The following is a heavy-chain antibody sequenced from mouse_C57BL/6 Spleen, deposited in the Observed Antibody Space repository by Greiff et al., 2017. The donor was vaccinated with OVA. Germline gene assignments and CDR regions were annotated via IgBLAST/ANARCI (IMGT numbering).Heavy chain of an antibody. CDR3: ARGGHNWDAGYFDV. V-gene: IGHV1-12*01. CDR2: IYPGNGDT. Sequence: LQQSGAELVRPGASVKMSCKASGYTFTSYNMHWVKQPPRQGLEWIGAIYPGNGDTSYNQKFKGKATLTVDKSSSPAYMQLSSLTSEDSAVYFCARGGHNWDAGYFDVWGTGTTVTVSS. CDR1: GYTFTSYN. D-gene: IGHD4-1*02. J-gene: IGHJ1*03.